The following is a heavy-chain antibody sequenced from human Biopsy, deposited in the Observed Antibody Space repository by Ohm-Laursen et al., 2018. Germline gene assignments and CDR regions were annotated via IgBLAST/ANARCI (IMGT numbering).Heavy chain of an antibody. V-gene: IGHV3-21*01. CDR1: GFTFNVYS. J-gene: IGHJ4*02. CDR2: ISASGNHI. Sequence: SLRLSCAASGFTFNVYSIVWVRQAPGKGLEWVSSISASGNHIYYTDSVKGRFTVSRDNGKNSVYLQMNSLRVEDTAVYYCARDGEAKYCKHGVCPSDFWGQGTLVTVSS. D-gene: IGHD2-8*01. CDR3: ARDGEAKYCKHGVCPSDF.